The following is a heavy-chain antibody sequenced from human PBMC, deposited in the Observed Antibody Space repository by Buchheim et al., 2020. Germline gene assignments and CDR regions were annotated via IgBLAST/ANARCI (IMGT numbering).Heavy chain of an antibody. CDR1: GDSISSNYW. D-gene: IGHD2-2*01. CDR2: FYRSGST. CDR3: ASILGGCSATSCYLLH. V-gene: IGHV4-4*02. Sequence: QVQLQESGPGLVKPSGTLSLTCAVSGDSISSNYWWTWVRQPPGKGLEWIGEFYRSGSTNYNPSLKSRVILSLDQSKNEFSLRLTSATAADTAIYYCASILGGCSATSCYLLHWGQGTL. J-gene: IGHJ4*02.